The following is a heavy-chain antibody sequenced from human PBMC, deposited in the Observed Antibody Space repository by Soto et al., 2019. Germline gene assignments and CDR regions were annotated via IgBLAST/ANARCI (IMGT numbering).Heavy chain of an antibody. CDR3: AHDYSNYGAFDI. V-gene: IGHV4-59*08. J-gene: IGHJ3*02. CDR1: GGSISSYY. CDR2: IYYSGST. D-gene: IGHD4-4*01. Sequence: SETLSLTCTVSGGSISSYYWSWIRQPPGKGLEWIGYIYYSGSTNYNPSLKSRVTISVDTSKNQFSLKLSSVTAADTAVYYCAHDYSNYGAFDIWGQGTMVTVSS.